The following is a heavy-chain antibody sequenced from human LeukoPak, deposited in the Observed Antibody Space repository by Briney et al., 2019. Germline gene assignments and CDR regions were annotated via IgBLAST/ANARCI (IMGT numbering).Heavy chain of an antibody. CDR1: GYTFTGYY. CDR3: ASIEMATIASARPDPSDY. V-gene: IGHV1-2*02. CDR2: INPNSGGT. D-gene: IGHD5-24*01. Sequence: GASVKVSCKASGYTFTGYYMHWVRQAPGQGLEWMGWINPNSGGTNYAQKFQGRVTMTRDTSISTAYMELSRLRSDDTAVYYCASIEMATIASARPDPSDYWGQGILVTVSS. J-gene: IGHJ4*02.